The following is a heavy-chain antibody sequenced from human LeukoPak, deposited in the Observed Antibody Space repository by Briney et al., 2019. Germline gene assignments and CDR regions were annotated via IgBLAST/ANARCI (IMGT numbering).Heavy chain of an antibody. D-gene: IGHD3-22*01. CDR1: GSSIFSSY. Sequence: SSETLSLTCTVSGSSIFSSYWNWIRQPPGRGQEWIGYIYSTGITSYNPSLKSRGTISIATSKNQFSLRLNSVTAADTAFYYCARRAYFDTSGYSPAAGYFDLWGRGTLVTVSS. CDR2: IYSTGIT. V-gene: IGHV4-59*08. J-gene: IGHJ2*01. CDR3: ARRAYFDTSGYSPAAGYFDL.